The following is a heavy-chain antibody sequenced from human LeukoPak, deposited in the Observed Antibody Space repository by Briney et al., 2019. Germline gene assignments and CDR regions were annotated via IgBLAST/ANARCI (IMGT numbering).Heavy chain of an antibody. D-gene: IGHD6-13*01. J-gene: IGHJ4*02. CDR2: IYYSGST. CDR3: ARHKGSSWSSFDY. CDR1: GGSISSYY. Sequence: SETPSLTCTVSGGSISSYYWSWIRQPPGKGLEWIGYIYYSGSTNYNPSLKSRVTISVDTSKNQFSLKLSSVTAADTAVYYCARHKGSSWSSFDYWGQGTLVTVSS. V-gene: IGHV4-59*08.